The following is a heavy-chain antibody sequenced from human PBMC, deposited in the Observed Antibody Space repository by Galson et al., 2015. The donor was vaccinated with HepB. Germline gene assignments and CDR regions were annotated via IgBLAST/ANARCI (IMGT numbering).Heavy chain of an antibody. V-gene: IGHV4-4*02. D-gene: IGHD2-21*01. Sequence: SETLSLTCTVPGCSISDDRVWCWVRQSPGKGREWIAEIHHSGNTNFHPTLKSPATMSVDKSKNQFALNLNSVPAADTAVYYCARDAIGRSSLDPWGQGTLVTVSP. CDR2: IHHSGNT. CDR3: ARDAIGRSSLDP. CDR1: GCSISDDRV. J-gene: IGHJ5*02.